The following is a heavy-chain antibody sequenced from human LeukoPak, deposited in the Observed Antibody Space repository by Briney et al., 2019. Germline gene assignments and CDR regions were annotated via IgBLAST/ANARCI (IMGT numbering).Heavy chain of an antibody. J-gene: IGHJ5*02. CDR3: ASDADYYGSGRGPFDP. D-gene: IGHD3-10*01. CDR1: GYTFTSYY. CDR2: INPSGGST. Sequence: GASVKVSCKASGYTFTSYYMHWVRQAPGQGLEWMGIINPSGGSTSYAQKFQGRVTMTRDMSTSTVYMELSSLRSEDTAVYYCASDADYYGSGRGPFDPWGQGTLVTVSS. V-gene: IGHV1-46*01.